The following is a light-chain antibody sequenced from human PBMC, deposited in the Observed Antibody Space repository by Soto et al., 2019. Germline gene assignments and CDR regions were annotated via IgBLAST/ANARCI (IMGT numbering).Light chain of an antibody. CDR1: QSIGTN. CDR2: GAS. V-gene: IGKV3-15*01. J-gene: IGKJ4*01. CDR3: QQYNTWPLS. Sequence: EIVMTQSPATLSVSPGEGATLSCRASQSIGTNVAWYLQKPGQGPRLLIYGASTRATGIPARFSGSGAGTEFTLTICTLQSEDFAVYHCQQYNTWPLSFGGGTKVEVK.